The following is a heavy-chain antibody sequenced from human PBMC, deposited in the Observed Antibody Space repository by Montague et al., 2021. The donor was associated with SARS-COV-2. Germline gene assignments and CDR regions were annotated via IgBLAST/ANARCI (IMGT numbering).Heavy chain of an antibody. CDR1: GASVTSTCYY. J-gene: IGHJ6*02. CDR3: ARFLGFCSGANCYSSGMDV. V-gene: IGHV4-39*07. Sequence: SETLSLTCTVSGASVTSTCYYWDWIRQPPGKRLEWVGSIHSSGTTYYTPSLKSQVIISVDTSKNQLSLKLSSVTAAATAVYYRARFLGFCSGANCYSSGMDVWGQGTTVTVSS. D-gene: IGHD2-15*01. CDR2: IHSSGTT.